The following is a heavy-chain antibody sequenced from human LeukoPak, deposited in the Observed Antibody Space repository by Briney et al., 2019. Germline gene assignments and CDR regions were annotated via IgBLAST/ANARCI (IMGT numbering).Heavy chain of an antibody. CDR1: GGSISSGSYY. V-gene: IGHV4-61*02. CDR2: IYTSGST. Sequence: PSETLSLTCTVSGGSISSGSYYWSWIRQPAGKGLEWIGRIYTSGSTNYNPSLKSRVTISVDTSKNQFFLKLSSVTAADTAVYYCARATTRRIAARPNSWFDPWGQGTLVTVSS. D-gene: IGHD6-6*01. CDR3: ARATTRRIAARPNSWFDP. J-gene: IGHJ5*02.